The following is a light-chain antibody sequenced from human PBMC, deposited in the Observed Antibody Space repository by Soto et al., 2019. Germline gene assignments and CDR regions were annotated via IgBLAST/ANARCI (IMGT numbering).Light chain of an antibody. CDR1: QSLLHSNGYNY. V-gene: IGKV2-28*01. CDR2: LGS. Sequence: DIVMTQSPLSLPVTPGEPASISCRCSQSLLHSNGYNYLDWYLQKPGQSPQLLIYLGSNRASGVPDRFSGSGSGKDFTLKSSRVEAEYVGVHYCMQTLQTPITFGPGTRLEIK. J-gene: IGKJ5*01. CDR3: MQTLQTPIT.